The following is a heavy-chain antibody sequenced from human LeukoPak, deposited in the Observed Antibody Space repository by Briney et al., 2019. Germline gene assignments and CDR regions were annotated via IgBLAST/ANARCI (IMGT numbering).Heavy chain of an antibody. CDR1: GFTFSSYW. V-gene: IGHV3-74*01. J-gene: IGHJ5*02. Sequence: GGSLRLSCAASGFTFSSYWMHWVRHAPGKGLVWVSRINSDGSSTSYADSVKGRLTISRDNAKNTLYLQMNSLRAEDTAVYYCAREVVVPAAQNWFDPWGQGTLVTVSS. CDR2: INSDGSST. CDR3: AREVVVPAAQNWFDP. D-gene: IGHD2-2*01.